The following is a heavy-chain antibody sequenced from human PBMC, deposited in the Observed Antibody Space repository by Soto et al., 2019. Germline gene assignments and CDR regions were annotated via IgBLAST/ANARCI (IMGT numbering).Heavy chain of an antibody. CDR2: ISSNSAYI. J-gene: IGHJ5*02. Sequence: GGSLRLSCAASGFTFRSFTMNWVRQAPGKGLEWVSTISSNSAYIYYTDALRGRFTISRDNAKNSLHLQMNSLRAEDTAVYYCTRDASRDSSARGWFDPWGPGTPVTVSS. D-gene: IGHD6-13*01. V-gene: IGHV3-21*01. CDR1: GFTFRSFT. CDR3: TRDASRDSSARGWFDP.